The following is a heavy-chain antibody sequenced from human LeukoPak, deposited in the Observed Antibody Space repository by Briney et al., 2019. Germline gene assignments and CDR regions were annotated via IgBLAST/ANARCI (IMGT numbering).Heavy chain of an antibody. D-gene: IGHD2-2*01. V-gene: IGHV3-7*01. Sequence: GGSLRLSCAASGFTFSSYWMSWVRQAPGKGLEWVANIKQDGSEKYYVDSVKGRFTISRDNAKNSLYLQMNSLRAEDTAVYCCARLLRYCSSTSCRLYFDYWGQGTLVTVSS. CDR3: ARLLRYCSSTSCRLYFDY. CDR1: GFTFSSYW. J-gene: IGHJ4*02. CDR2: IKQDGSEK.